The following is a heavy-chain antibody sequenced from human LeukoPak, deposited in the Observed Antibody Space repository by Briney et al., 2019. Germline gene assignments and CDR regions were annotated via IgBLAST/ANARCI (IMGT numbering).Heavy chain of an antibody. CDR3: ARGRYYGSGSYVFDP. CDR1: GYTFTSYD. CDR2: MNPNSGNT. Sequence: ASVKVSCKASGYTFTSYDINWVRQATGQGLEWMGWMNPNSGNTGYAQEFQGRVTMTRNTSISTAYVELSSLRSEDTAVYYCARGRYYGSGSYVFDPWGQGTLVTVSS. D-gene: IGHD3-10*01. J-gene: IGHJ5*02. V-gene: IGHV1-8*01.